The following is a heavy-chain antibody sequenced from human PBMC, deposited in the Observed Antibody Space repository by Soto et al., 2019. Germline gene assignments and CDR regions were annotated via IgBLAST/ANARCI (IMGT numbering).Heavy chain of an antibody. J-gene: IGHJ5*02. CDR1: GFTFSDYY. Sequence: QVQLVESGGGLVKPGGSLRLSCAASGFTFSDYYMSWIRQAPGKGLEWVSYISSSGSTIYYADSVKGRFTISRDNAKNSLYRQMNSLRAEDTAVYYCARGRYCSGGSCPEGGDWFDPWGQGTLVTVSS. CDR2: ISSSGSTI. D-gene: IGHD2-15*01. V-gene: IGHV3-11*01. CDR3: ARGRYCSGGSCPEGGDWFDP.